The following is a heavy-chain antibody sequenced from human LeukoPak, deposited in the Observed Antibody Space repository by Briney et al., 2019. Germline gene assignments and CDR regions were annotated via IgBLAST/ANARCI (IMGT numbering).Heavy chain of an antibody. CDR1: GFTFSSYG. CDR3: ARVPVRSGWWYDSSGYSPFDY. CDR2: IRHDGSNK. D-gene: IGHD3-22*01. Sequence: GGSLRLSCAASGFTFSSYGMHWVRQAPGKGLEWVAFIRHDGSNKYYADFVKGRFTISRDNSKNTLYLQVNSLRSEDTAVYYCARVPVRSGWWYDSSGYSPFDYWGQGTLVTVSS. V-gene: IGHV3-30*02. J-gene: IGHJ4*02.